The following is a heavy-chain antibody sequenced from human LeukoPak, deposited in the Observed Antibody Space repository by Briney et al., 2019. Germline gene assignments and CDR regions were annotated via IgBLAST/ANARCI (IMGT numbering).Heavy chain of an antibody. CDR2: IFYSGTT. V-gene: IGHV4-59*12. J-gene: IGHJ3*02. CDR1: GGSISSYY. Sequence: SETLSLTCTVSGGSISSYYWSWIRQPPGKGLEWIGFIFYSGTTNYNPSLKSRVTISVDTSKNQFSLKLSSVTAADTAVYYCARDPNTDDAFDIWGQGTMVTVSS. CDR3: ARDPNTDDAFDI.